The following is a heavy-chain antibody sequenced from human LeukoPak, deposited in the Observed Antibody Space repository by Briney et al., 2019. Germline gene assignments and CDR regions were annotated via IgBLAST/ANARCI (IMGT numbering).Heavy chain of an antibody. CDR3: AKGTKYYYDSSGYDY. CDR1: GFTFSRYG. V-gene: IGHV3-30*02. D-gene: IGHD3-22*01. CDR2: IRYDGNNK. Sequence: GGSLRVSCAASGFTFSRYGMHWVRQAPGKGLEWVAFIRYDGNNKYYADSVKGRFTISRDNSKNTLFLQMNSLRAEDTALYYCAKGTKYYYDSSGYDYWGQGTLVTVSS. J-gene: IGHJ4*02.